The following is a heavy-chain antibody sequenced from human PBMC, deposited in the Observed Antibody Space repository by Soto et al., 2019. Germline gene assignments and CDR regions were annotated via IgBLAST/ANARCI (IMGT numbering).Heavy chain of an antibody. D-gene: IGHD2-2*01. CDR1: GYTFTGYY. CDR3: ARGYCSSTSCSNYYYYMDV. CDR2: INPNSGGT. Sequence: ASVKVSYKASGYTFTGYYMHWVRQAPGQGLEWMGWINPNSGGTNYAQKFQGWVTMTRDTSISTAYMELSRLRSDDTAVYYCARGYCSSTSCSNYYYYMDVWGKGTTVTVSS. V-gene: IGHV1-2*04. J-gene: IGHJ6*03.